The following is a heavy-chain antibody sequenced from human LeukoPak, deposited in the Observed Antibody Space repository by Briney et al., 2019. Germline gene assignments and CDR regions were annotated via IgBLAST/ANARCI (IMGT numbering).Heavy chain of an antibody. CDR3: AVTPDRTSDYYYGMDG. CDR2: ISSNGGST. J-gene: IGHJ6*02. D-gene: IGHD5-18*01. Sequence: GGSLRLSCSASGFTFSSYAMHWVRQAPGKGLEYVSAISSNGGSTYYADSVKGRFTISRDNSKNTLYLQMSSLRAEDTAVYYCAVTPDRTSDYYYGMDGWGQGTTVTVYS. CDR1: GFTFSSYA. V-gene: IGHV3-64D*06.